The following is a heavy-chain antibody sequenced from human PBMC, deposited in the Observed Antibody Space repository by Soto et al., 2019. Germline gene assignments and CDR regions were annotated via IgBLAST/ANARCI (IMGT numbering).Heavy chain of an antibody. CDR2: IYYSGST. Sequence: QVQLQESGPGLVKPSQTLSLTCTVSGGSISSGGYYWSWIRQHPGKGLAWIGYIYYSGSTYYNPSLKSRVTLSVDPSKNPFSLKLSSVTAADTAVYYCAREVVGSSPTWSGMDVWGQGTTVTVSS. V-gene: IGHV4-31*03. CDR3: AREVVGSSPTWSGMDV. J-gene: IGHJ6*02. D-gene: IGHD6-13*01. CDR1: GGSISSGGYY.